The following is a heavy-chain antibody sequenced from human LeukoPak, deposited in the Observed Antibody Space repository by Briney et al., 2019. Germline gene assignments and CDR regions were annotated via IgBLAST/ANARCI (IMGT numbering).Heavy chain of an antibody. CDR1: GGSFSGYY. Sequence: SETLSLTCAVYGGSFSGYYWSWIRQPPGKGLEWIGEINHSGSTNYNPSLKSRVTISVDTSKNQFSLKLSSVTAADTAVYYCARGQWLPRWIDYWGQGTLVTVSS. D-gene: IGHD6-19*01. J-gene: IGHJ4*02. CDR2: INHSGST. V-gene: IGHV4-34*01. CDR3: ARGQWLPRWIDY.